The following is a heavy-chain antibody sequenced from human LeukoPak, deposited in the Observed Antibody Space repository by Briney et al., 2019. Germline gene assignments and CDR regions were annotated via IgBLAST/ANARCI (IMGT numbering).Heavy chain of an antibody. D-gene: IGHD1-26*01. V-gene: IGHV4-59*01. Sequence: SETLSLTCTVSDGSINIYWSWIRQPPGKGLEWIGYIYYSGSTNYNPSLKSRVTISVDTSKNQFSLKLSSVTAADTAVYYCASLDSGSYFGRGAFDIWGQGTMVTVSS. CDR3: ASLDSGSYFGRGAFDI. CDR1: DGSINIY. J-gene: IGHJ3*02. CDR2: IYYSGST.